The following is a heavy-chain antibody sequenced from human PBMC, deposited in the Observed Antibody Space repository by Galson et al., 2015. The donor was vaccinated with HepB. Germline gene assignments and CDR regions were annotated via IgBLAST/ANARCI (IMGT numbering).Heavy chain of an antibody. J-gene: IGHJ6*02. Sequence: SLRLSCAASGSILSSYSMNWDRQAPGKGQEWVSSMSSTTNYIYYADTVKGRFTVSIDNAKNSLFLQMNSLRAEDTAVYYCATNTPAAVMRASGMDVWGQGTAVTVSS. CDR1: GSILSSYS. V-gene: IGHV3-21*01. CDR2: MSSTTNYI. CDR3: ATNTPAAVMRASGMDV. D-gene: IGHD2-2*01.